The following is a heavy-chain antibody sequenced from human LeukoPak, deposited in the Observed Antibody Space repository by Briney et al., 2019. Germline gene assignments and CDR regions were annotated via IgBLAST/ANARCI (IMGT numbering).Heavy chain of an antibody. Sequence: GRSLRLSCAASGFTFSSNSINWVRQAPGKGLEWVSYISSSSSSIYYADSVKGRFTISRDNAKSSLYLQMNSLRAEDTAVYYCARHEYWGQGTLVTVSS. CDR3: ARHEY. J-gene: IGHJ4*02. CDR1: GFTFSSNS. V-gene: IGHV3-48*01. CDR2: ISSSSSSI.